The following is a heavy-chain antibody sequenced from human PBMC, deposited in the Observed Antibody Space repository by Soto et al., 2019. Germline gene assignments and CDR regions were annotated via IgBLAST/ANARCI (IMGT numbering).Heavy chain of an antibody. Sequence: DLAESGGGLVKPGGSLRLSCTASGFTFSDYYMGWIRQAPGQGLEWVSDISNSGRITHHADSVEGRFTISRDNAKNSLYLQMNSLRPEDSAIYYCARDHGGGGLTLEYWGQGTLVTVSS. D-gene: IGHD3-16*01. V-gene: IGHV3-11*01. J-gene: IGHJ4*02. CDR1: GFTFSDYY. CDR3: ARDHGGGGLTLEY. CDR2: ISNSGRIT.